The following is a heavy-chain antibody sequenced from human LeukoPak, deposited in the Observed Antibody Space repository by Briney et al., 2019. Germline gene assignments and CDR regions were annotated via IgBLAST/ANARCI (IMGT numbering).Heavy chain of an antibody. D-gene: IGHD2-2*01. Sequence: ASVKVSCKASGYTFTSYYMHWVRQAPGQGLEWMGIINPSGGSTSYAQKFQGRVTITADKSTSTAYMELSSLRSEDTAVYYCARELAIPAAIQWGQGTLVTVSS. V-gene: IGHV1-46*01. CDR2: INPSGGST. J-gene: IGHJ4*02. CDR1: GYTFTSYY. CDR3: ARELAIPAAIQ.